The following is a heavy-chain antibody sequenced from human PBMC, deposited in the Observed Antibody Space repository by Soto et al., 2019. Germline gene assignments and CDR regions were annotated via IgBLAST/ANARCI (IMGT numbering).Heavy chain of an antibody. J-gene: IGHJ4*02. CDR2: ISGSGGST. Sequence: GGSLRLSCAASGFTFSSYAMSWVRQAPGKGLDWVSAISGSGGSTYYADSVKGRFTISRDNSKNTLYLQMDSLRAEDTAVYYCAKGVVATISPYYFDFWGQGTLVTVSS. D-gene: IGHD5-12*01. CDR3: AKGVVATISPYYFDF. CDR1: GFTFSSYA. V-gene: IGHV3-23*01.